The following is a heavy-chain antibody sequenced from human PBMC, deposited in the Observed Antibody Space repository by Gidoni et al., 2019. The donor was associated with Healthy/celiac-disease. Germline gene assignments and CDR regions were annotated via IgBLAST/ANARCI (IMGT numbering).Heavy chain of an antibody. V-gene: IGHV3-43*02. CDR1: GFTFDDYA. Sequence: EVQLVASGGGVVQPGGSLRLSCAASGFTFDDYAMHWVRQAPGKGLEWVSLISGDGGSTYYADSVKGRFTISRDNSKNSLYLQMNSLRTEDTALYYCAKDIIDSSGFFAFDIWGQGTMVTVSS. CDR3: AKDIIDSSGFFAFDI. CDR2: ISGDGGST. J-gene: IGHJ3*02. D-gene: IGHD3-22*01.